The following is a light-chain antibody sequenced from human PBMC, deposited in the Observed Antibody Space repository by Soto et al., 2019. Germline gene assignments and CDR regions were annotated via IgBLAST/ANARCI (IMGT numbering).Light chain of an antibody. CDR1: QSISVW. J-gene: IGKJ1*01. CDR3: QKYNSYSPT. V-gene: IGKV1-5*03. CDR2: KAS. Sequence: DIQMTQSPSTLSASVGDRVTITCRASQSISVWLAWYQQKAGKAPSLLIYKASRLESGVPSRFSGSGSETEFTLTISGLQPGDSATYYCQKYNSYSPTFGQGTKVDI.